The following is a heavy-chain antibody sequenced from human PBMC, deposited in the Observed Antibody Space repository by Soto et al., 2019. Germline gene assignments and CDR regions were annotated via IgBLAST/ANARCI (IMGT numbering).Heavy chain of an antibody. CDR2: ISWNSGSI. V-gene: IGHV3-9*01. Sequence: DVQLVESGGGLVQPGRSLRLSCAASGFTLDDYAMHWVRQAPGKGLEWVSGISWNSGSIGYADSVKGRFTISRDNAKNSLYLQMNSLRAEDTVLYYCAKDAYDILTGYSDYWGQGTLVTVSS. D-gene: IGHD3-9*01. J-gene: IGHJ4*02. CDR3: AKDAYDILTGYSDY. CDR1: GFTLDDYA.